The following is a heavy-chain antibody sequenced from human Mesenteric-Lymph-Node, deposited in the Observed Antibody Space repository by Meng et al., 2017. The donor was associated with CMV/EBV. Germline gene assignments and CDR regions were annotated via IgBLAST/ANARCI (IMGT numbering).Heavy chain of an antibody. CDR3: AREFVGGPYYYGMDV. D-gene: IGHD2-15*01. J-gene: IGHJ6*02. V-gene: IGHV4-59*01. Sequence: SETLSLTCTVSGASITTYYWSWIRQPPGKGLEWIGYIYYSGNTDYNPSLKSRVTISVDTSKNQFSLKLSSVTAADTAVYYCAREFVGGPYYYGMDVWGQGTTVTVSS. CDR1: GASITTYY. CDR2: IYYSGNT.